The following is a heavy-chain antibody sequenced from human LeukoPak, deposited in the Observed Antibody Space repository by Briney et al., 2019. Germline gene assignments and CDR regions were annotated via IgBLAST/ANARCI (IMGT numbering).Heavy chain of an antibody. CDR1: GFTFDDYA. Sequence: GRSLRLSCAASGFTFDDYAMHWVRQAPEKGLEWVSSISWNSGSIGYADSVKGRFTISRDNAKNSLYLQMNSLRAEDTALYYCAKGYSSGWHRRPGYFDYWGQGTLVTVSS. CDR3: AKGYSSGWHRRPGYFDY. V-gene: IGHV3-9*01. J-gene: IGHJ4*02. CDR2: ISWNSGSI. D-gene: IGHD6-19*01.